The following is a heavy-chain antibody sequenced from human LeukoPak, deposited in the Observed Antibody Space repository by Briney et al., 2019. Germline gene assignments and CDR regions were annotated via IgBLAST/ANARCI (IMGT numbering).Heavy chain of an antibody. D-gene: IGHD3-22*01. Sequence: GESLKISCKGSGYSFTSYWISWVRQMPGKGLEWMGRIDLSDSYPSYSPSFQGHVSISADKSISTAYLQWSSLKASDTAIYYCARHDYDSSAYYYGSPIDYWGQGTLVTVSS. CDR2: IDLSDSYP. V-gene: IGHV5-10-1*01. CDR1: GYSFTSYW. CDR3: ARHDYDSSAYYYGSPIDY. J-gene: IGHJ4*02.